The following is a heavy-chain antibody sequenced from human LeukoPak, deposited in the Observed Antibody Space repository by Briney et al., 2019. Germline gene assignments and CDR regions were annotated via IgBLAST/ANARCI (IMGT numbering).Heavy chain of an antibody. CDR2: INPSGGST. D-gene: IGHD3-3*01. CDR3: ARDLVRGGYYSEADPRSFDY. Sequence: ASVKVSCKASGYTLTSYYMHWVRQAPGQGLEWMGMINPSGGSTSYAQKFQGRVTMTRDMSTSTVYMELSSLRSEDTAVYYCARDLVRGGYYSEADPRSFDYWGQGTLVTVSS. V-gene: IGHV1-46*01. J-gene: IGHJ4*02. CDR1: GYTLTSYY.